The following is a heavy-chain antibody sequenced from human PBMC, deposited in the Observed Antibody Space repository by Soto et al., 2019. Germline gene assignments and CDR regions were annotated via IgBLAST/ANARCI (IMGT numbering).Heavy chain of an antibody. Sequence: SETLSLTCAVYGGSFSGYYWSWIRQPPGKGLEWIGEINHSGSTNYNPSLKSRVTISVDTSKNQFSLKLSSVTAADTAVYYCATSGDGYERYYFDYWGQGTLVTVS. V-gene: IGHV4-34*01. J-gene: IGHJ4*02. CDR2: INHSGST. CDR1: GGSFSGYY. D-gene: IGHD5-12*01. CDR3: ATSGDGYERYYFDY.